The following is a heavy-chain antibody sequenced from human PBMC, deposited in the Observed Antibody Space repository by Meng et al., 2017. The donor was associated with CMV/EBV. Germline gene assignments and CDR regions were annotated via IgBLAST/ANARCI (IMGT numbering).Heavy chain of an antibody. D-gene: IGHD3-22*01. CDR2: INHSGST. Sequence: SQTLSLTCAVYGGSFSGYYWSWIRQPPGKGLEWIGEINHSGSTYYNPSLKSRVTISVDTSKNQFSLKLSSVTAADTAVYYCARGGGSSGYLDAFDIWGQGTMVTVSS. J-gene: IGHJ3*02. V-gene: IGHV4-34*09. CDR3: ARGGGSSGYLDAFDI. CDR1: GGSFSGYY.